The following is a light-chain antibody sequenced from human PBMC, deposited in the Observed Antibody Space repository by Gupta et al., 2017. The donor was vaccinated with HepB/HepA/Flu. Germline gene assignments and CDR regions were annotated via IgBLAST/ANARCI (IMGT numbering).Light chain of an antibody. CDR2: DAS. Sequence: GRATLSCRASQSVSTYLAWYQQKPGQAPRLLIYDASNRPTAIPARFSGSGSGTDFTLTISTLEPEDFAVYYCQQRKSWPLTFGGGTKVEIE. CDR3: QQRKSWPLT. CDR1: QSVSTY. V-gene: IGKV3-11*01. J-gene: IGKJ4*01.